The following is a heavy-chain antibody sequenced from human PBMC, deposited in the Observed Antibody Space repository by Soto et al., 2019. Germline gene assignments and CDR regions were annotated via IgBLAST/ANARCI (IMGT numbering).Heavy chain of an antibody. J-gene: IGHJ6*03. CDR3: ARGVGYCSSTSCYGSSYYYYMDV. D-gene: IGHD2-2*01. V-gene: IGHV4-34*01. Sequence: SETLSLTCAVYGGSFSGYYWSWIRQPPGKGLERIGEINHSGSTNYNPSLKSRVTISVDTSKNQFSLKLSSVTAADTAVYYCARGVGYCSSTSCYGSSYYYYMDVWGKGTTVTVSS. CDR2: INHSGST. CDR1: GGSFSGYY.